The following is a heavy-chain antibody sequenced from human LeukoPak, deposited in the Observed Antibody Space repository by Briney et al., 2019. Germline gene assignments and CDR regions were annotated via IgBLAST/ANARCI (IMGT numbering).Heavy chain of an antibody. CDR2: ISYSGST. V-gene: IGHV4-59*01. CDR3: ARQLLDYYDSSGYYSYFDY. Sequence: SETLSLTCTVSGGSINSYGWSWIRQPPGKGLEWMGNISYSGSTNYNPSLKSRVTISLDTSKNQFSLKLSSVTAADTAVYYCARQLLDYYDSSGYYSYFDYWGQGTLVTVSS. CDR1: GGSINSYG. J-gene: IGHJ4*02. D-gene: IGHD3-22*01.